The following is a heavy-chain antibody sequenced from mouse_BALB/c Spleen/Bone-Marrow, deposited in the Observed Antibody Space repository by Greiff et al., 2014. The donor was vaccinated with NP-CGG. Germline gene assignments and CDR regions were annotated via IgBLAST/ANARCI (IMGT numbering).Heavy chain of an antibody. V-gene: IGHV14-3*02. CDR3: APYSYGSSQFAY. CDR2: LDPANGNT. D-gene: IGHD1-1*01. Sequence: EVQLQQSGAELVKPGASVKLPCTASGFNIKDTYMHWVKHIPEQLLYLTRRLDPANGNTKYDPKFQGKATITADTSSNTAYLQFSSLTSEGTAVYYCAPYSYGSSQFAYWGQGTLVTVSA. J-gene: IGHJ3*01. CDR1: GFNIKDTY.